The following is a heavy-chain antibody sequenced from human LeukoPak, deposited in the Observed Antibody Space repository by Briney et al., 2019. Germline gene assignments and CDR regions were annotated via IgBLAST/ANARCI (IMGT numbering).Heavy chain of an antibody. D-gene: IGHD6-25*01. CDR3: ASARLGSGLEGAFDI. CDR1: GGSISSNF. CDR2: IYYSGST. J-gene: IGHJ3*02. V-gene: IGHV4-59*01. Sequence: AETLSLTWTVSGGSISSNFWSWIRQPPGKGLEWIGYIYYSGSTIYNPSRKTRVTISVDSSKNQFSLKLSSVTAADTAVYYCASARLGSGLEGAFDIWGQGTMVTVSS.